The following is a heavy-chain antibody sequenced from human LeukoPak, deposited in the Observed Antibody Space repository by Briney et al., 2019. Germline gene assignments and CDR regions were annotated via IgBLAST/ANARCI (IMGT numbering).Heavy chain of an antibody. CDR2: IYSGGST. J-gene: IGHJ1*01. CDR3: ARSLTAASCL. Sequence: PGGSLRLSCAASGFTVSSNYMSWVRQAPGKGLEWVSIIYSGGSTYYADSVKGRFTISRDNSKNTLYLQMNSLRAEDTAVYYCARSLTAASCLWGQGTLVTVSS. CDR1: GFTVSSNY. D-gene: IGHD5-18*01. V-gene: IGHV3-66*01.